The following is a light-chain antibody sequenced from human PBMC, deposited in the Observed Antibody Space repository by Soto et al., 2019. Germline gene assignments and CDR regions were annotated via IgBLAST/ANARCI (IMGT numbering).Light chain of an antibody. V-gene: IGKV3-20*01. CDR1: QSVSSNY. CDR3: QQFGNSPPNT. CDR2: GAS. J-gene: IGKJ5*01. Sequence: EIVLTQSPGTLSLSPGERATLSCRASQSVSSNYLAWYQQKPGQAPRLLIYGASSRATAIPDRFSGSGSGTDFALIISRLEPEDFAVYYCQQFGNSPPNTFGQGTRLEIK.